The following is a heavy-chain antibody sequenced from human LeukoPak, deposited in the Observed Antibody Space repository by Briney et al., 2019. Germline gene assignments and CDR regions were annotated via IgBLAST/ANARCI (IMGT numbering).Heavy chain of an antibody. J-gene: IGHJ6*02. CDR2: INPNSGGT. CDR1: GYTFTGYY. Sequence: ASVKVSCKASGYTFTGYYMHWVRQAPGQGLEWMGWINPNSGGTNYAQKFQGRVTMTRDTSISTAYMELSRLRSDDTAAYYCARDLYGYYDSSGYYQRQYYYYYGMDVWGQGTTVTVSS. CDR3: ARDLYGYYDSSGYYQRQYYYYYGMDV. D-gene: IGHD3-22*01. V-gene: IGHV1-2*02.